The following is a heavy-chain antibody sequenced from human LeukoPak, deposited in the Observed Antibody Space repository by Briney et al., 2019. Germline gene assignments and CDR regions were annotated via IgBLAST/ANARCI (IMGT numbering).Heavy chain of an antibody. Sequence: GGSLRLSCAASGFTFSSYAMSWVRQAPGKGLEWVSAISGSGGSTYYADSVKGRFTISRDNSKNTLYLQMNSLRAEDTAVYYCAKGAWELLEITVYYYYYGMDVWGQGITVTVSS. V-gene: IGHV3-23*01. CDR3: AKGAWELLEITVYYYYYGMDV. CDR1: GFTFSSYA. CDR2: ISGSGGST. D-gene: IGHD1-26*01. J-gene: IGHJ6*02.